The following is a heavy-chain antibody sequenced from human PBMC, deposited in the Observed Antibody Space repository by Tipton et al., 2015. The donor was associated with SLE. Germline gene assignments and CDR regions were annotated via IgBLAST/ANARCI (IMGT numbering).Heavy chain of an antibody. J-gene: IGHJ5*02. CDR3: ARESGWFDP. V-gene: IGHV4-59*10. D-gene: IGHD3-10*01. Sequence: TLSLTCAVYGGSISGYYWSWIRQPPGKGLEWIGRIYTSGSTNYNPSLKSRVTISVDTSKNQFSLKLSSVTAADTAVYYCARESGWFDPWGQGTLVTVSS. CDR1: GGSISGYY. CDR2: IYTSGST.